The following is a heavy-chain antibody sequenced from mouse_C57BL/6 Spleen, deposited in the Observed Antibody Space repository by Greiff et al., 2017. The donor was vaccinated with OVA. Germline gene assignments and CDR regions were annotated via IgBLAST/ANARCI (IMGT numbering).Heavy chain of an antibody. J-gene: IGHJ2*01. CDR3: ARVGRDRDYFDY. V-gene: IGHV5-4*01. Sequence: EVQLQESGGGLVKPGGSLKLSCAASGFTFSSYAMSWVRQTPEKRLEWVATISDGGSYTYYPDNVKGRFTISRDNAKNNLYLQMSHLKSEDTAMYYCARVGRDRDYFDYWGQGTTLTVSS. CDR1: GFTFSSYA. D-gene: IGHD3-3*01. CDR2: ISDGGSYT.